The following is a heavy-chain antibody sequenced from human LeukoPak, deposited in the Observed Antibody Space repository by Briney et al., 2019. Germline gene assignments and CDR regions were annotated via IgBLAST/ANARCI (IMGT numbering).Heavy chain of an antibody. CDR1: GGSFSGYF. J-gene: IGHJ4*02. Sequence: PSETLSLTCAVSGGSFSGYFWSWIRQPPGKGLECIGEINPSGSANYNPSLKSRVTISVDTSKNQFSLKLSSVTAADTAVYYCARFGTYWGQGTLVTVSS. D-gene: IGHD3-10*01. V-gene: IGHV4-34*01. CDR3: ARFGTY. CDR2: INPSGSA.